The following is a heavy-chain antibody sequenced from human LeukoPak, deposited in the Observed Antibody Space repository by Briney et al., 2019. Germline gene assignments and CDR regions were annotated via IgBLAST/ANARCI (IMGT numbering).Heavy chain of an antibody. Sequence: PSETLSLTCTVSGYSISSGYYWGWIRQPPGMGLEWIGSIYHTGSTYYNPSLKSRVTISVDTSKNQFSLKLSSVTAADTAVYYCARVPSTNYYDSSGYWGYFDYWGQGTPVTVSS. V-gene: IGHV4-38-2*02. CDR3: ARVPSTNYYDSSGYWGYFDY. CDR2: IYHTGST. J-gene: IGHJ4*02. CDR1: GYSISSGYY. D-gene: IGHD3-22*01.